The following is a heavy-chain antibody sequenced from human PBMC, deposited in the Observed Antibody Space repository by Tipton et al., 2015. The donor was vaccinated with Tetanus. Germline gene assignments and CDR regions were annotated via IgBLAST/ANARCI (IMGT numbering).Heavy chain of an antibody. D-gene: IGHD6-19*01. CDR1: GFTFSSYA. V-gene: IGHV3-23*01. CDR2: ISGSGGKT. Sequence: SLRLSCAASGFTFSSYATSWVRQAPGQGLEWVSAISGSGGKTYYADSVKGRFTISRDNSKNTLYLQMNSLRAEDTAVYYCAKDTSQWLVRGTFDCWGQGTLVTVSS. CDR3: AKDTSQWLVRGTFDC. J-gene: IGHJ4*02.